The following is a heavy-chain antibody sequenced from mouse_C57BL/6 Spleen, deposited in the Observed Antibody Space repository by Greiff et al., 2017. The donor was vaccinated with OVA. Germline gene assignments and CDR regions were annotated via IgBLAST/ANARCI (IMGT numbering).Heavy chain of an antibody. CDR2: IDPSDSYT. V-gene: IGHV1-69*01. D-gene: IGHD1-1*01. CDR3: ARNLGSSYYFDY. Sequence: QVQLQQPGAELVMPGASVKLSCKASGYTFTSYWMHWVKQRPGQGLEWIGEIDPSDSYTNYNQKFKGKSTLTVDKCSSTAYMQLSSLTSEDSAVYYCARNLGSSYYFDYWGQGTTLTVSS. J-gene: IGHJ2*01. CDR1: GYTFTSYW.